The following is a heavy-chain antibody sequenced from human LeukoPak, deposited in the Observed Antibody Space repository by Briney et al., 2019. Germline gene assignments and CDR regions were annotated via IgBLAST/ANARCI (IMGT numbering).Heavy chain of an antibody. CDR2: MKQDGSEK. D-gene: IGHD3-22*01. J-gene: IGHJ4*02. Sequence: PGGSLRLSCAASGFTFRSYWMSWVRQAPGKGLEWVANMKQDGSEKYYVDSVKGRFTISRDNAKNSLYLQMDSLRAEDTAVYYCARGAIISYYDSSGFDCWGQGTLDTVSS. V-gene: IGHV3-7*01. CDR1: GFTFRSYW. CDR3: ARGAIISYYDSSGFDC.